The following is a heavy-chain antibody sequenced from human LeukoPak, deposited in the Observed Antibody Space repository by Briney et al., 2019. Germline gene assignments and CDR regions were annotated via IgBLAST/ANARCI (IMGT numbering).Heavy chain of an antibody. J-gene: IGHJ4*02. CDR2: IYYSGST. D-gene: IGHD6-19*01. V-gene: IGHV4-59*08. CDR1: GGSISSYY. CDR3: ASGYSSGWWDNYFDY. Sequence: PSETLSLTCTVSGGSISSYYWSWIRQPPGKGLEWIGYIYYSGSTNYNPSLKSRVTISVDTSKNQFSLKLSSVTAADTAVYYCASGYSSGWWDNYFDYWGQGTLVTVSS.